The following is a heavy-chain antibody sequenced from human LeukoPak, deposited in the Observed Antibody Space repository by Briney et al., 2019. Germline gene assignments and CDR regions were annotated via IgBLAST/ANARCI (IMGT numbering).Heavy chain of an antibody. D-gene: IGHD3-10*02. CDR1: GFTFSSYE. CDR3: AELGITMIGGV. V-gene: IGHV3-48*03. CDR2: ISSSGSTI. J-gene: IGHJ6*04. Sequence: GGSLRLSRAASGFTFSSYEMNWVRQAPGKGLEWVSYISSSGSTIYYADSVKGRFTISRDNAKNSLYLQMNSLRAEDTAVHYCAELGITMIGGVWGKGTTVTISS.